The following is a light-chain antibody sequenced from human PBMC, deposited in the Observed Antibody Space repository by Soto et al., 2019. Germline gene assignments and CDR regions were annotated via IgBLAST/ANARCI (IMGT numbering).Light chain of an antibody. Sequence: VVMTQSPATLSVSPGERATLSCRASQSLSIGSLAWYQQTPGQAPRLLIYAASSRATGIPDRFSGSGSGTDFTLTISRLEPEDFAVYYCQQYGNSPQTFGQGTKVDIK. V-gene: IGKV3-20*01. CDR3: QQYGNSPQT. CDR1: QSLSIGS. J-gene: IGKJ1*01. CDR2: AAS.